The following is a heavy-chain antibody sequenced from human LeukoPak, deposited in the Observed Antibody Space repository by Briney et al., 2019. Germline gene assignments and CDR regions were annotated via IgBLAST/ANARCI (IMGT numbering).Heavy chain of an antibody. V-gene: IGHV3-33*06. CDR3: AKASWVSTADAVL. D-gene: IGHD3-16*01. CDR2: IWYDGSNK. CDR1: GLTFSTYG. J-gene: IGHJ4*02. Sequence: GGSLRLSCVVSGLTFSTYGMHWVRQAPGKGLEWVALIWYDGSNKYYADSVKGRFTISRDNSKNTLYLQMNSLRAEDTAIYYCAKASWVSTADAVLWGQGTVVTVSS.